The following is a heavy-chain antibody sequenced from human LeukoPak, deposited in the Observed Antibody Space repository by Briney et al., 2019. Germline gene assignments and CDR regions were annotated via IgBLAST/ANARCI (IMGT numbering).Heavy chain of an antibody. J-gene: IGHJ3*02. D-gene: IGHD3-22*01. CDR3: AREEYYYDSSGGGAFDI. V-gene: IGHV4-34*01. CDR1: GGSFSGYY. CDR2: INHSGST. Sequence: SETLSLTCAVYGGSFSGYYWSWIRQPPGKGLEWIGEINHSGSTNYNPSLKSRVTISVDTSKNQFSLKLSSVTAADTAVYYCAREEYYYDSSGGGAFDIWGQGTMVTVSS.